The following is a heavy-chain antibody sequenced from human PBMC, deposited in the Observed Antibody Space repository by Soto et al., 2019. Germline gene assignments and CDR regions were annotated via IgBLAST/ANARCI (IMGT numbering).Heavy chain of an antibody. Sequence: TLSLTCTVSGGSISSGDYYWSWIRQPPGKGLEWIGYIYYSGSTYYNPSLKSRVTISVDTSKNQFSLKLSSVTAADTAVYYCAGVNWNDSSGYYYGMDVWGQGTTVTVSS. CDR3: AGVNWNDSSGYYYGMDV. V-gene: IGHV4-30-4*01. CDR2: IYYSGST. CDR1: GGSISSGDYY. D-gene: IGHD1-20*01. J-gene: IGHJ6*02.